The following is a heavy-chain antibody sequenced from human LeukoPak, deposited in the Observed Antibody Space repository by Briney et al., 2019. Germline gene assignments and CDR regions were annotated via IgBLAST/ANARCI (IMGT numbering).Heavy chain of an antibody. CDR1: GSTFSNAW. Sequence: GGSLRLSCAASGSTFSNAWMSWVRQAPGKGLEWVGRIKSKTDGGTTDYAAPVKGRFTISRDDSKNTLYPQMNSLKTEDTAVYYCTTELAVVDYWGQGTLVTVSS. V-gene: IGHV3-15*01. J-gene: IGHJ4*02. D-gene: IGHD6-19*01. CDR3: TTELAVVDY. CDR2: IKSKTDGGTT.